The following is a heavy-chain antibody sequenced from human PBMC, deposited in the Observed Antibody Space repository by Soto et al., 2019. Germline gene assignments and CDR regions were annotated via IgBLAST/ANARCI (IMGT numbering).Heavy chain of an antibody. CDR1: GGSISSGGYY. CDR3: ARTTVVTYFDY. CDR2: IYYSGST. D-gene: IGHD4-17*01. J-gene: IGHJ4*02. Sequence: QVQLQESGPGLVKPSQTLSLTCTVSGGSISSGGYYWSWIRQHPGKGLEWIGYIYYSGSTSYNPALKSRVTISVDTSKDQSSLKLSSVTAADTAVYYCARTTVVTYFDYWGQGTLVTVSS. V-gene: IGHV4-31*03.